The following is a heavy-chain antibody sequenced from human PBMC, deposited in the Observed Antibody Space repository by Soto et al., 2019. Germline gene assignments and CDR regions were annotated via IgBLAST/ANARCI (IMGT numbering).Heavy chain of an antibody. V-gene: IGHV3-23*01. CDR3: AKEPVGPDWYFDL. CDR2: ISGSGGST. J-gene: IGHJ2*01. CDR1: GFTFSSYA. Sequence: GGSLRLSCAASGFTFSSYAMSWVRQAPGKGLEWVSAISGSGGSTYYVDSVKGRFTISRDNSNNTLYLQMNSLRAEDTAVYNCAKEPVGPDWYFDLWGRGTLVTVSS.